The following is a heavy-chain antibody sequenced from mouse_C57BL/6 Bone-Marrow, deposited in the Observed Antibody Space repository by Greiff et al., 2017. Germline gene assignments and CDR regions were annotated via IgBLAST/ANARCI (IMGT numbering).Heavy chain of an antibody. D-gene: IGHD1-1*01. CDR1: GYTFTSYW. V-gene: IGHV1-72*01. CDR2: IDPNSGGT. Sequence: VKQSCKASGYTFTSYWMHWVKQRPGRGLEWIGRIDPNSGGTKYNEKFKSKATLTVDKPSSTAYMQLSSLTSEDSAVYYCARPSFISKSVYFDYWGQGTTLTVSS. J-gene: IGHJ2*01. CDR3: ARPSFISKSVYFDY.